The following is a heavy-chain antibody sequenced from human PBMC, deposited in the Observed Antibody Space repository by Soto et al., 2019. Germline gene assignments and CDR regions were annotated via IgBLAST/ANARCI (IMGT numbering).Heavy chain of an antibody. V-gene: IGHV1-18*01. J-gene: IGHJ3*02. D-gene: IGHD1-20*01. CDR1: GYTFTSYG. CDR2: ISAYNGNT. Sequence: ASVNVSCKASGYTFTSYGISWVRQAPGQGLEWMGWISAYNGNTNYAQKLQGRVTMTTDTSTSTAYMELRSLRSDDAAVYYCARVDPRIVNWNPREPAFDIWGQGTMVTVSS. CDR3: ARVDPRIVNWNPREPAFDI.